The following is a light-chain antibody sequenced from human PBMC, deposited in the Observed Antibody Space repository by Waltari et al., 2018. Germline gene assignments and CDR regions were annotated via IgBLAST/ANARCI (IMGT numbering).Light chain of an antibody. Sequence: IQMTQSPSSLSASVGDTVTIPCRAAESIGSYLSWYQQKPGKAPKLLIYTASSLETGVPSRFSGSGSGTDFTLTISSLQPEDSATYYCQQSYSALGYTYGQGTKLEIK. CDR2: TAS. CDR1: ESIGSY. V-gene: IGKV1-39*01. J-gene: IGKJ2*01. CDR3: QQSYSALGYT.